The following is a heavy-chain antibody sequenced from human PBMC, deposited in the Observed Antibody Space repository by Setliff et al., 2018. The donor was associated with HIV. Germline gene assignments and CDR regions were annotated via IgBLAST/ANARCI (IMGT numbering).Heavy chain of an antibody. CDR3: TTEVRYYDSSGPDY. CDR1: GFTLSHAY. CDR2: IKSKTDGGTA. V-gene: IGHV3-15*01. Sequence: PGGSLRLSCAVSGFTLSHAYMSWVRQAPGKGLEWVGRIKSKTDGGTADYAAPVKGRFTISRDDSKNTLFLQINSLKTDDTAVYYCTTEVRYYDSSGPDYWGQGTLVTVS. J-gene: IGHJ4*02. D-gene: IGHD3-22*01.